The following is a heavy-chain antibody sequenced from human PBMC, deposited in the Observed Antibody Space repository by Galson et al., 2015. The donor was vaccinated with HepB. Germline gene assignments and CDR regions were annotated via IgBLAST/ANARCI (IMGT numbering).Heavy chain of an antibody. V-gene: IGHV4-30-2*01. Sequence: TLSLTCAVSGGSISSGGYFWSWIRQPPGKGLEWIGYIYQSGSTYYNPSLKSRVTILGDRSKNQFSLKLSSVTAADTAVYYCARHPGLAYFDYWGQGTLVAVSS. CDR3: ARHPGLAYFDY. D-gene: IGHD3-10*01. CDR2: IYQSGST. J-gene: IGHJ4*02. CDR1: GGSISSGGYF.